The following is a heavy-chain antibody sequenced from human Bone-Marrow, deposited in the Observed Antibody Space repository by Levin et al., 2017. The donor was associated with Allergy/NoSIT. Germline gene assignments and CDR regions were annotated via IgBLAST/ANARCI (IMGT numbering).Heavy chain of an antibody. CDR1: GFTFSNYA. V-gene: IGHV3-23*01. CDR2: ITGSGGST. Sequence: GGSLRLSCAASGFTFSNYAVSWVRQAPGKGLEWVSAITGSGGSTYYADSVKGRFTISRDNSKNTLFLQMNSLRAEDTAVYYCAKQLVGTTRFFDYCGQGPLVTVSS. CDR3: AKQLVGTTRFFDY. J-gene: IGHJ4*02. D-gene: IGHD1-26*01.